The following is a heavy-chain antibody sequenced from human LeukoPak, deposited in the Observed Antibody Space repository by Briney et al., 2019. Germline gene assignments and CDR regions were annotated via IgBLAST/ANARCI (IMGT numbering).Heavy chain of an antibody. V-gene: IGHV3-13*01. CDR1: GFTLRSYD. D-gene: IGHD6-19*01. CDR3: ARGGIQVSGIDEIDY. J-gene: IGHJ4*02. CDR2: IGISDDT. Sequence: GGSLRLSCAASGFTLRSYDMHWVRQVTGKGLEWVSAIGISDDTYYQGSVKGRFTISRENAKNSLYLQMNSLTAGDTAVYYCARGGIQVSGIDEIDYWGQGTLVTVSS.